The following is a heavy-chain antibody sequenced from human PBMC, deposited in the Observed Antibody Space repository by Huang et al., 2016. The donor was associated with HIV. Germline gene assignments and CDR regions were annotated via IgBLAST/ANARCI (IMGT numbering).Heavy chain of an antibody. D-gene: IGHD4-17*01. CDR1: GGSFRTFS. CDR2: VNREGLT. Sequence: QVQLQQWGAGLLKSSETLSLTCAVYGGSFRTFSWAWIRQPPGKVLEWIGEVNREGLTKYNPSLKSRGAISLDTSKKQCSLKVTSMTAADTAVYYCARGVPSVTTDENWFDPWGQGTPVTVSS. V-gene: IGHV4-34*02. J-gene: IGHJ5*02. CDR3: ARGVPSVTTDENWFDP.